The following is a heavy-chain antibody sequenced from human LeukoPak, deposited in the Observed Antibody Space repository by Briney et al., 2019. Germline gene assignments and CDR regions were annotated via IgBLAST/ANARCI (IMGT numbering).Heavy chain of an antibody. CDR3: ARQISTGWPLMRDGTDV. V-gene: IGHV3-21*06. Sequence: SVKGRFTISRDNAKNSLCLQMNSLRAEDTAVYYCARQISTGWPLMRDGTDVWGQGTTVIVSS. D-gene: IGHD6-19*01. J-gene: IGHJ6*02.